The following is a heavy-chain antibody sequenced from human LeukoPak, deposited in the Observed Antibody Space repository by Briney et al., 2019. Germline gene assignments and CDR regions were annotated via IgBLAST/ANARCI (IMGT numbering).Heavy chain of an antibody. CDR3: ARSEYSFDY. Sequence: PGGSLRLSCAASGFTFSTFWMHWVRHAPGKGLVWVSRINTDGSSTSYADSVKGRFTMSRDNAKNTLYLQMNSLRAEDSAVYYCARSEYSFDYWGQGTLVTVSS. CDR1: GFTFSTFW. V-gene: IGHV3-74*01. CDR2: INTDGSST. J-gene: IGHJ4*02.